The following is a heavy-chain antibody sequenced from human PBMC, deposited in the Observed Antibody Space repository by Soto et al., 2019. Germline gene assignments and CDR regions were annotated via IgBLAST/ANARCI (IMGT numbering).Heavy chain of an antibody. Sequence: SVKVSCKASGGTFSSYAISWVRQAPGQGLEWMGGIIPIFGTANYAQKFQGRVTITADESTSTAYMELSSLRSEDTAVYYCARDYCGGDCYSSDYYYYGMDVWGQGTTVTVS. CDR1: GGTFSSYA. V-gene: IGHV1-69*13. D-gene: IGHD2-21*02. J-gene: IGHJ6*02. CDR2: IIPIFGTA. CDR3: ARDYCGGDCYSSDYYYYGMDV.